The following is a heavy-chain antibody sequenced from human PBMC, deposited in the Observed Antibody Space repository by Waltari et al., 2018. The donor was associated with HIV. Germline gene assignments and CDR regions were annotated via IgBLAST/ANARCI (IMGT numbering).Heavy chain of an antibody. CDR2: IIPILGTA. Sequence: QVQLVQSGAEVKKPGSSVKVSCKASGGTFSSYAISWVRQAPGQGLEWMGGIIPILGTANYAQKFQGRVTITADESTSTAYMELSSLRSEDTAVYYCARVVGGLHDYSNSDWYFDLWGRGTLVTVSS. J-gene: IGHJ2*01. D-gene: IGHD4-4*01. V-gene: IGHV1-69*01. CDR3: ARVVGGLHDYSNSDWYFDL. CDR1: GGTFSSYA.